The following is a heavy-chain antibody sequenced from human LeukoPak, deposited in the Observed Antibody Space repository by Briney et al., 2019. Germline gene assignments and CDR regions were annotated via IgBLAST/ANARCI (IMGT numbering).Heavy chain of an antibody. CDR3: ARPHFDSSGYEFDY. J-gene: IGHJ4*02. D-gene: IGHD3-22*01. Sequence: SVKVSCKASGGTFSSHAISWVRQAPGQGLEWMGRIIPMLDIANNVQKFQGRVTITADKSTSTAYMELSSLRSEDTAVYSCARPHFDSSGYEFDYWGQGTLVTVSS. CDR1: GGTFSSHA. CDR2: IIPMLDIA. V-gene: IGHV1-69*04.